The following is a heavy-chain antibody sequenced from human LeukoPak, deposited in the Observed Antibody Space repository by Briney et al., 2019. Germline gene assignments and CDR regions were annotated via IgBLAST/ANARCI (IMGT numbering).Heavy chain of an antibody. Sequence: GGSLRLSCAASGFSFSDYYMNWIRQAPGKGLEWVSYSSSSGSSTYCADSVKGRFTISRDYAKNALFLQMNSLRAEDTAVYYCTAAPNTTPGSLGHWGQGTLVTVSS. CDR1: GFSFSDYY. V-gene: IGHV3-11*01. CDR2: SSSSGSST. D-gene: IGHD6-25*01. J-gene: IGHJ4*02. CDR3: TAAPNTTPGSLGH.